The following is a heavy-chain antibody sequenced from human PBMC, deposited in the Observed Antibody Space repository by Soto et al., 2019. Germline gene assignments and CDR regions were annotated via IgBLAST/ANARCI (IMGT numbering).Heavy chain of an antibody. Sequence: GGSLRLSCAASGFTFSSYSMNWVRQAPGKRLEWVSYISSSSSTIYYADSVKGRFTISRDNAKNSLYLQMNSLRAEDTAVYYCARDSTMGESNWYFDLWGRGTLVTVSS. J-gene: IGHJ2*01. CDR1: GFTFSSYS. CDR2: ISSSSSTI. CDR3: ARDSTMGESNWYFDL. D-gene: IGHD3-10*01. V-gene: IGHV3-48*01.